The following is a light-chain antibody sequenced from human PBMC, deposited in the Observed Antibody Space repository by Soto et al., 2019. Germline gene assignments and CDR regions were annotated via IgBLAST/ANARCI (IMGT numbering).Light chain of an antibody. J-gene: IGLJ1*01. CDR3: SSYTSSDTYV. Sequence: QSVLTQPPSASGSPGQSVTISCTGTSSDVGGYNYVSWYQQHPGKAPKLMISEVSKRPSGVPDRFSGSKSGNTASLTVSGLQAEDEADYYCSSYTSSDTYVFGTGTKLTVL. V-gene: IGLV2-8*01. CDR1: SSDVGGYNY. CDR2: EVS.